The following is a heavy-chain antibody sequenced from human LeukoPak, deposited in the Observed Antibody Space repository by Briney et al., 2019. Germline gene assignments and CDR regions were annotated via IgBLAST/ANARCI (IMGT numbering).Heavy chain of an antibody. Sequence: SETLSLTCAVYDGSFSGYYWSWIRQPPGKGLEWVGEINHSGSTNYNPSLKRRVTISLDTSKSQFSLKVRYVTAADTAVYYCARRYSSSWYEFDYWGQGTLVTVSS. CDR3: ARRYSSSWYEFDY. CDR1: DGSFSGYY. V-gene: IGHV4-34*01. CDR2: INHSGST. J-gene: IGHJ4*02. D-gene: IGHD6-13*01.